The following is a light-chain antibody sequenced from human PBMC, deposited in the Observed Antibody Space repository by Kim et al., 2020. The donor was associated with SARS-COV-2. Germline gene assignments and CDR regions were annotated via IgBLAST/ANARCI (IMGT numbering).Light chain of an antibody. CDR3: ATWDDSLNGYV. Sequence: QSVLTQPPSVSEATRQRVIISCSGSSSNIGNSAVNWYQQLPGKAPKLLIYYDDLLPSGVSERFSGSKSGTSASLAISELQSEDEADYYCATWDDSLNGYVFGTGTKVTVL. CDR2: YDD. V-gene: IGLV1-36*01. CDR1: SSNIGNSA. J-gene: IGLJ1*01.